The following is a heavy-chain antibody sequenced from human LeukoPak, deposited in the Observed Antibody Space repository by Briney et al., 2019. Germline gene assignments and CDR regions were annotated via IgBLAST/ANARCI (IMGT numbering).Heavy chain of an antibody. CDR2: IRSKANNYAI. CDR3: TRVHTGY. V-gene: IGHV3-73*01. J-gene: IGHJ4*02. Sequence: GGSLRLSCAASGFTFSGSAIHWVRQASGKGLEWVGRIRSKANNYAITYDASVRGRFTISRDDSKNTAYLQMNSLKTEDTAVYYCTRVHTGYWGQGTLVTVSS. D-gene: IGHD4-17*01. CDR1: GFTFSGSA.